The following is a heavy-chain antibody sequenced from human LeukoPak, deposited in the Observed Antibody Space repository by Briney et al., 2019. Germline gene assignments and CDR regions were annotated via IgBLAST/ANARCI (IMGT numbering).Heavy chain of an antibody. CDR1: GGTFSSYT. Sequence: SVKVSCKASGGTFSSYTISWVRQAPGQGLEWMGRIIPILGIANYAQKFRGRVTITADKSTSTAYMELSSPRSEDTAVYYCASGLRYFDWLIDYWGQGTLVTVSS. CDR2: IIPILGIA. J-gene: IGHJ4*02. D-gene: IGHD3-9*01. V-gene: IGHV1-69*02. CDR3: ASGLRYFDWLIDY.